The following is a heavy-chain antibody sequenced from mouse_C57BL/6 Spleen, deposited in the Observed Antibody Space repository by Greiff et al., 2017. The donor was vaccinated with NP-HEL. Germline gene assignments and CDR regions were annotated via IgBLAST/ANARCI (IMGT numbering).Heavy chain of an antibody. V-gene: IGHV5-6*01. J-gene: IGHJ3*01. Sequence: EVKLVESGGDLVKPGGSLKLSCAASGFTFSSYGMSWVRQTPDKRLEWVATISSGGSYTYYPDSVKGRFTISRDNAKNTLYLQMSSLKSEDTAMYYCARIGNYFFAYWGQGTLVTVSA. D-gene: IGHD2-1*01. CDR3: ARIGNYFFAY. CDR2: ISSGGSYT. CDR1: GFTFSSYG.